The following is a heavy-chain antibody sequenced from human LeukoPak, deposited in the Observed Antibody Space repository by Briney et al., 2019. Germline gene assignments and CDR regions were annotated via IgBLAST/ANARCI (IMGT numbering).Heavy chain of an antibody. CDR1: GYTFTSCD. J-gene: IGHJ4*02. CDR2: MNPNSGNT. CDR3: ARVTGSIDY. V-gene: IGHV1-8*01. Sequence: ASVKVSCKASGYTFTSCDINWVRQATGQGLEWIGWMNPNSGNTGYGQSFQGRVTMTRDNSISTAYMELSNLRSEDTAVYYCARVTGSIDYWGQGTLVTVSS. D-gene: IGHD1-26*01.